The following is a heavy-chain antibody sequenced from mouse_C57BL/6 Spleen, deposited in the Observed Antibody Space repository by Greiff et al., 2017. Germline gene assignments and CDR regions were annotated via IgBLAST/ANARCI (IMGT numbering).Heavy chain of an antibody. V-gene: IGHV1-61*01. CDR2: IYPSDSVT. Sequence: QVQLQQPGAELVRPGSSVKLSCKASGYTFTSYWMDWVKQRPGQGLEWIGNIYPSDSVTHYHQKFKDKATLTVDKSSSTAYMQLSSLTSGDSAVYYCAGVDDASYPYAIDYWGQGTSVTVSS. D-gene: IGHD1-1*02. CDR3: AGVDDASYPYAIDY. J-gene: IGHJ4*01. CDR1: GYTFTSYW.